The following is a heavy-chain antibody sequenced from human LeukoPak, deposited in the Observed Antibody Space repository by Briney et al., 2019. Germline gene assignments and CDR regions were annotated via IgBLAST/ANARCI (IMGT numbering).Heavy chain of an antibody. V-gene: IGHV1-18*01. CDR3: AKLTTVTTTPDYTENWFDP. D-gene: IGHD4-17*01. CDR1: RYTLTSYG. CDR2: ISAYNGNT. Sequence: ASVNVSCKPSRYTLTSYGIIWLRQAPGQGLEWMGWISAYNGNTNYAQKLRGRVTMTTDTSTSTAYMEPRSLRSDDTAVYYCAKLTTVTTTPDYTENWFDPWGQGTLVTVSS. J-gene: IGHJ5*02.